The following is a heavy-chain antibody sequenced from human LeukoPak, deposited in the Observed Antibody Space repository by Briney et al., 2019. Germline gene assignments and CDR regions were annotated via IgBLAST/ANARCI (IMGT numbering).Heavy chain of an antibody. CDR3: ARVSSLWSFDS. D-gene: IGHD3-10*01. J-gene: IGHJ4*02. CDR2: ISPDGGST. Sequence: GGSLRLSCAASGFTFSNAWMHWVRQTPGKGLVWVSRISPDGGSTAYADSVKGRFTISRDNARNTLYLQLSSLGAEDTALYYCARVSSLWSFDSWGQGTLVTVSS. CDR1: GFTFSNAW. V-gene: IGHV3-74*01.